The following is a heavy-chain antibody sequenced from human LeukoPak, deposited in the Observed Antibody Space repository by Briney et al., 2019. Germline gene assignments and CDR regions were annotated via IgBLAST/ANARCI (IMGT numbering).Heavy chain of an antibody. D-gene: IGHD5-18*01. J-gene: IGHJ4*02. CDR2: ISSSSSYI. V-gene: IGHV3-21*01. CDR3: AGRGYTYGSVDY. Sequence: GGSLRLSCAASGFTFSSYSMNWVRQAPGKGLEWVSSISSSSSYIYYTDSVKGRFTISRDNAKNSLYLHMNSLRPEDTAVYYCAGRGYTYGSVDYWGQGTLVTVSS. CDR1: GFTFSSYS.